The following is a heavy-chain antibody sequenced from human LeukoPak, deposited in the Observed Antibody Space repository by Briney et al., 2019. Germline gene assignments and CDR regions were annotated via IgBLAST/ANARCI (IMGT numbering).Heavy chain of an antibody. D-gene: IGHD3-16*01. CDR1: GGTFSSYA. CDR2: INPNSGGT. CDR3: ARGDYDYVWGSPNWFDP. V-gene: IGHV1-2*02. Sequence: GASVKVSCKASGGTFSSYAISWVRQAPGQGLEWMGWINPNSGGTNYAQKFQGRVTMTRDTSISTAYMELSRLRSDDTAVYYCARGDYDYVWGSPNWFDPWGQGTLVTVSS. J-gene: IGHJ5*02.